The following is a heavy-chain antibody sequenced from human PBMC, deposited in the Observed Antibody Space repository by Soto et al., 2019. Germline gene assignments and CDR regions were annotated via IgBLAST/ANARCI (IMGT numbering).Heavy chain of an antibody. CDR1: GFTFSSYW. V-gene: IGHV3-7*03. D-gene: IGHD6-19*01. J-gene: IGHJ6*02. Sequence: HPGGSLRLSCAASGFTFSSYWMSWVRQAPGKGLEWVANIKQDGSEKYYVDSVKGRFTISRDNAKNSLYLQMNSLRAEDTAVYYCARDHIAVAGTGYNYYYYGMDVWGQGTTVTVSS. CDR2: IKQDGSEK. CDR3: ARDHIAVAGTGYNYYYYGMDV.